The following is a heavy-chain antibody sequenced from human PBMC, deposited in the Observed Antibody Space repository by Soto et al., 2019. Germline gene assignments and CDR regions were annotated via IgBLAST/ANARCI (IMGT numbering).Heavy chain of an antibody. CDR1: SGFMNTHY. V-gene: IGHV4-59*07. J-gene: IGHJ4*02. CDR2: IYYSGTT. Sequence: SNTPALTPTPSSGFMNTHYWNWTRQPPGKGLEWVGYIYYSGTTNYNPSLEGRVTMSVDTSKNQFSLKLTSVTAADTAVYYCARTGGYYPYYFDYWGQGSLVS. CDR3: ARTGGYYPYYFDY. D-gene: IGHD3-3*01.